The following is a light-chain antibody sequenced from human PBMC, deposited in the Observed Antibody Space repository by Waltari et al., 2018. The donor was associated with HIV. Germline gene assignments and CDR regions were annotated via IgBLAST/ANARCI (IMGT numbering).Light chain of an antibody. CDR2: EVS. J-gene: IGLJ2*01. V-gene: IGLV2-8*01. CDR1: RSDVGGYNY. CDR3: NSYAGSNNVV. Sequence: QSALPQPPSASGSPGQSVTISCTGTRSDVGGYNYVSWYQQHPGKAPKLMIYEVSKRPSGVPDRFSGSKSGNTASLTVSGLQAEDEADYYCNSYAGSNNVVFGGGTKVTVL.